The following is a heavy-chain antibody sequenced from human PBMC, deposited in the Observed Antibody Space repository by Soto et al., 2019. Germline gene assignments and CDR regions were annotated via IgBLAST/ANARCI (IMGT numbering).Heavy chain of an antibody. J-gene: IGHJ6*02. CDR2: FNHSVST. CDR3: ARGGTYYNFWRYYYYNGMDV. CDR1: GGSFSGYY. D-gene: IGHD3-3*01. Sequence: TLSLTCAVSGGSFSGYYWSWIRQPPGQGLERGGEFNHSVSTNYNPSLKSRVTITVDTSKNQFYLKLSSVTAADTAVYYCARGGTYYNFWRYYYYNGMDVWGQGTTVTVSS. V-gene: IGHV4-34*01.